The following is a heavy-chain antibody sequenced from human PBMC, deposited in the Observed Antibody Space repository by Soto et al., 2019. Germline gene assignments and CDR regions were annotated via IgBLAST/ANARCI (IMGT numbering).Heavy chain of an antibody. D-gene: IGHD3-22*01. V-gene: IGHV1-18*04. J-gene: IGHJ1*01. Sequence: ASVKVSCKAPGYSFTNYGVTWVRQAPGQGLEWMGWIGAYNGDTHYAQNLQGRLTMTTDTSTSTGYMELRALGSDDTAVYFCARVEDYFDSSGYAHWGQGTLVTVSS. CDR1: GYSFTNYG. CDR3: ARVEDYFDSSGYAH. CDR2: IGAYNGDT.